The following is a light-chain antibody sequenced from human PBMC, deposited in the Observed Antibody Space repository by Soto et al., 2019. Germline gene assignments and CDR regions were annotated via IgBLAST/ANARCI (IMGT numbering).Light chain of an antibody. J-gene: IGLJ2*01. CDR1: SSDFGVYNY. CDR2: DVS. CDR3: CSYAGSYHVV. V-gene: IGLV2-11*01. Sequence: QSALTQPASVSGSPGQSITISCTGTSSDFGVYNYVSWYQLHPGKAPKLMIYDVSKRPSGVPDRFSGSKSGNTASLTISGLQAEDEADYYCCSYAGSYHVVFGGGTKLTVL.